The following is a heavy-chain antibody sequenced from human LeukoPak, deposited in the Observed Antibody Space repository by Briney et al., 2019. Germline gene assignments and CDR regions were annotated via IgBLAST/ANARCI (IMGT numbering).Heavy chain of an antibody. Sequence: SETLSLTCTVSGGSISSYYWSWIQQPPGKGLEWIGYIYYSGSTNYNPSLKSRVTISVDTSKNQFSLKLSSVTAADTAVYYCAREGSSGWNGHDYWGQGTLVTVSS. CDR3: AREGSSGWNGHDY. CDR1: GGSISSYY. V-gene: IGHV4-59*01. D-gene: IGHD6-19*01. J-gene: IGHJ4*02. CDR2: IYYSGST.